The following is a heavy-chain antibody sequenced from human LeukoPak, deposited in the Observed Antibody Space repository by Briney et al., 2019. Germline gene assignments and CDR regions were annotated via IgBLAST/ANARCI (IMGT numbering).Heavy chain of an antibody. D-gene: IGHD1-1*01. J-gene: IGHJ5*01. CDR2: ISGSGRST. V-gene: IGHV3-23*01. CDR3: AKAGARGNVNWFDS. Sequence: SCKVSGYTLTELSMHWVRQAPGKGLEWVSAISGSGRSTYSADSVRGRFTTSRDNSKNILYLQMNNLRGEDTAVYYCAKAGARGNVNWFDSWGQGTLVTVSS. CDR1: GYTLTELS.